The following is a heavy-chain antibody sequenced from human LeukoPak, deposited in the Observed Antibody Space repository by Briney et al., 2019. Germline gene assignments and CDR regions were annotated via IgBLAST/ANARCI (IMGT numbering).Heavy chain of an antibody. Sequence: PSETLSLTCTVSGGSISSSSYYWGWIRQPPGKGLEWIGSIYYSGSTYYNPSLKSRVTISVDTSKNQFSLKLSSVTAADTAVYYCARHPKGVGGDYVLGHIFDYWGQGTLVTVSS. CDR2: IYYSGST. CDR1: GGSISSSSYY. CDR3: ARHPKGVGGDYVLGHIFDY. V-gene: IGHV4-39*01. D-gene: IGHD4-17*01. J-gene: IGHJ4*02.